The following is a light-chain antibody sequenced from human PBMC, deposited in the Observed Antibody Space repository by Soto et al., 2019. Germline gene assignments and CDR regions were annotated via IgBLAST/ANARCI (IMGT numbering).Light chain of an antibody. CDR3: QHYNSYSEA. Sequence: DIQMTQSPSTLSGSVGDRVTITCRASQTISSWLAWYQQKPGKAPKLLIYKASTLKSGVPSRFSGSGSGTEFTLTLSSLQPDDFATYYCQHYNSYSEAVGQGTKVERK. CDR2: KAS. J-gene: IGKJ1*01. CDR1: QTISSW. V-gene: IGKV1-5*03.